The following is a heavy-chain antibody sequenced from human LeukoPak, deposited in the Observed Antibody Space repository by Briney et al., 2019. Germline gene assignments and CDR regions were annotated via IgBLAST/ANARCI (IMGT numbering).Heavy chain of an antibody. V-gene: IGHV4-39*07. D-gene: IGHD3-3*01. J-gene: IGHJ2*01. CDR3: ARDKTLWSGFWYFDL. CDR1: GGSISSSSYY. Sequence: SETLSLTCTVSGGSISSSSYYWGWIRQPPGKGLEWIGSIYYSGSTNYNPSLKSRVTISVDKSKNQFSLKLSSVTAADTAVYYCARDKTLWSGFWYFDLWGRGTLVTVSS. CDR2: IYYSGST.